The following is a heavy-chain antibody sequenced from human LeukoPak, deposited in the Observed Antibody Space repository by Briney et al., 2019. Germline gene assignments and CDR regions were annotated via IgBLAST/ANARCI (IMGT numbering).Heavy chain of an antibody. CDR3: ARKGELVPANPFDY. J-gene: IGHJ4*02. V-gene: IGHV3-21*01. CDR2: ISSSSSYI. CDR1: GFTFSSYS. D-gene: IGHD1-26*01. Sequence: GESLRLSCVASGFTFSSYSMNWVRQAPGKGLEWVSSISSSSSYIYYADSVKGRFTISRDNAKNSLYLQMNSLRAEDTAVYYCARKGELVPANPFDYWGQGTLVTVSS.